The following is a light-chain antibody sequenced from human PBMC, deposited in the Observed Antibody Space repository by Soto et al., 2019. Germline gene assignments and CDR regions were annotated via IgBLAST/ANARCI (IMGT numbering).Light chain of an antibody. CDR1: SSNIGAHH. CDR3: QSYDSSVSGLVV. J-gene: IGLJ2*01. CDR2: TNN. Sequence: QSVLTQPPSVSGAPGQRVTIYCTGSSSNIGAHHVHWYQQVPGAAPKLLIYTNNDRSSGVPGRFSGSKSGTSASLAITGLQAEDEGNYYCQSYDSSVSGLVVFGGGTKLTVL. V-gene: IGLV1-40*01.